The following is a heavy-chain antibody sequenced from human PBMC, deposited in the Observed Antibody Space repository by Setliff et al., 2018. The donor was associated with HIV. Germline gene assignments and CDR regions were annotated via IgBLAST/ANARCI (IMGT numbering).Heavy chain of an antibody. V-gene: IGHV1-18*01. CDR3: AGVVRGVIQSAKTFDY. CDR1: GYTFIHYD. Sequence: ASVKVSCKASGYTFIHYDVSWVRRAPGQGLEWMGWINVNNGNTNYAQKFQGRVTMTTDTSTTTVYMELRSLRSDDTAVYYCAGVVRGVIQSAKTFDYWGQGTLVTVS. CDR2: INVNNGNT. D-gene: IGHD2-21*01. J-gene: IGHJ4*02.